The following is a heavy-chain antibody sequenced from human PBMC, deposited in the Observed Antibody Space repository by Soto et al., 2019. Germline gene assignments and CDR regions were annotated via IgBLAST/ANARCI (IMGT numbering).Heavy chain of an antibody. CDR3: AKGSDYDYIWGSYRDDY. J-gene: IGHJ4*02. CDR1: GFTFSSYA. CDR2: ISGSGGST. V-gene: IGHV3-23*01. D-gene: IGHD3-16*01. Sequence: GGSLRLSCAASGFTFSSYAMSWVRQAPGKGLEWVSAISGSGGSTYYADSVKGRFTISRDNSKNTLYLQMNSLRAEDTAVYYCAKGSDYDYIWGSYRDDYWGQGTLVTVSS.